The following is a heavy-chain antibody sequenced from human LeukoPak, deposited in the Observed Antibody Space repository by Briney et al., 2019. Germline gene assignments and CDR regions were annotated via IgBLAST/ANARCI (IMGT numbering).Heavy chain of an antibody. J-gene: IGHJ4*02. CDR2: ISGSGGST. CDR1: GFSFITYA. CDR3: AKDGGY. V-gene: IGHV3-23*01. Sequence: GGSLRLSCAASGFSFITYAMTWVRQAPGKGLEWVSAISGSGGSTYYADSVKGRFAISRDNSNNILYLQMNSLRAEDTAIYYCAKDGGYWGQGTLVTVSS. D-gene: IGHD2-15*01.